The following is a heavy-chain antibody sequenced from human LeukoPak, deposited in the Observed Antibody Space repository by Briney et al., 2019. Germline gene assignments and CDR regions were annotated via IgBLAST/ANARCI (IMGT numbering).Heavy chain of an antibody. D-gene: IGHD6-19*01. CDR1: GFTFSSYG. V-gene: IGHV3-33*01. Sequence: GGSLRLSCAASGFTFSSYGMHWVRQAPGKGLEWVAVIWYDGSNKYYADSVKGRFTISRDNSKNTLYLQMNSLRAEDTAVYYCARILYISGWSIDYWGQGALVTVSS. J-gene: IGHJ4*02. CDR3: ARILYISGWSIDY. CDR2: IWYDGSNK.